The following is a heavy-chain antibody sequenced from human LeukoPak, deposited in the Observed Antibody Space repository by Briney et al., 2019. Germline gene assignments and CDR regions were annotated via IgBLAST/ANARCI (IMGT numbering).Heavy chain of an antibody. D-gene: IGHD6-19*01. Sequence: ASVKVSCKASGYTFTDYYIHWMRQAPGQGPEWMGWINPNSAGTNYAQKFQDRVTMTRDTSVSTAYMDLCSLRSDDTAVYYSARATLTDNTGSPYFDYWGQGTLVSVSS. CDR1: GYTFTDYY. CDR3: ARATLTDNTGSPYFDY. J-gene: IGHJ4*02. CDR2: INPNSAGT. V-gene: IGHV1-2*02.